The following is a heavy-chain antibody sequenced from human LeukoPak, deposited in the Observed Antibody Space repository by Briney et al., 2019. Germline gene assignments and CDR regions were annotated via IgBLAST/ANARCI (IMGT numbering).Heavy chain of an antibody. Sequence: PSETLSLTCAVSGGSLISYYWSWIRQTPRKGIVCIGYIYSSQNPTYNPSLKSRVTVSVDTSKNQFSLKLSSVTAADTAVYYCARVFTSWSFDYWGQGTLVTVSS. CDR3: ARVFTSWSFDY. CDR1: GGSLISYY. J-gene: IGHJ4*02. CDR2: IYSSQNP. D-gene: IGHD2-2*01. V-gene: IGHV4-59*01.